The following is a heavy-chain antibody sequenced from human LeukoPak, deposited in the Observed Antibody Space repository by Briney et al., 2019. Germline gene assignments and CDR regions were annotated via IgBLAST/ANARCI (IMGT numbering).Heavy chain of an antibody. V-gene: IGHV3-11*04. CDR2: ISSSGSTI. J-gene: IGHJ6*03. D-gene: IGHD2-21*02. CDR1: GFTFSDYY. CDR3: ARDGVGTHYYMDV. Sequence: GGSLRLSCAASGFTFSDYYMSWIRQAPGKGLEWVSYISSSGSTIYYADSVKGRFTISRDNAKNSLFLQMNNLRAEDTAVYYCARDGVGTHYYMDVWGKGTTVTVSS.